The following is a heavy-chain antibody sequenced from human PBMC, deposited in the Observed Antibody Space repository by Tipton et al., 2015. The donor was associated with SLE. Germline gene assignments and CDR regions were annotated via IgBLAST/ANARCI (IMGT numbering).Heavy chain of an antibody. J-gene: IGHJ4*02. CDR1: GGSISSTNYY. Sequence: TLSLTCTVSGGSISSTNYYWSWIRQPPGKGLEWIGFIYFSGSTTYNPSLKSRVTISVDTSKNQFSLKLSSVTAADTAIYYCASGPLWESGRFFDYWGQGTLVTVSS. V-gene: IGHV4-61*01. D-gene: IGHD3-16*01. CDR3: ASGPLWESGRFFDY. CDR2: IYFSGST.